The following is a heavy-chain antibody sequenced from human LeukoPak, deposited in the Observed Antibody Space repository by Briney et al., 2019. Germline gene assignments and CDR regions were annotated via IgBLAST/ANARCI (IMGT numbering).Heavy chain of an antibody. Sequence: SETLSLTCTVSGGSLSGYYWSWIRQPPRKGLEWIGYIYYTGGIRYTPSLKSRAAISVDTSKNQFSLKLSSVSAADTAVYYCARDKTSNTAMVAGAFDIWGQGTMVTVSS. J-gene: IGHJ3*02. CDR3: ARDKTSNTAMVAGAFDI. D-gene: IGHD5-18*01. V-gene: IGHV4-59*01. CDR2: IYYTGGI. CDR1: GGSLSGYY.